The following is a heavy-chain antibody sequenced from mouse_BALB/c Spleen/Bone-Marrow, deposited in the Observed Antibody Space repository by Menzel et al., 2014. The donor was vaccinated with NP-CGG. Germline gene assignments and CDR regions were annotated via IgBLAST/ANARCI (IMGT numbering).Heavy chain of an antibody. J-gene: IGHJ3*01. V-gene: IGHV14-3*02. D-gene: IGHD1-3*01. CDR1: GFNIIYAY. Sequence: DVKLVESGAELVKPGASVKLSCTASGFNIIYAYIHWVKRRPEQGLEWIGRIYPANGNTNYDPKFQGKATITADTSSNTAYLHLNSLTSEDTAVYYCARPPGEVNYWGQGTLVTVSA. CDR2: IYPANGNT. CDR3: ARPPGEVNY.